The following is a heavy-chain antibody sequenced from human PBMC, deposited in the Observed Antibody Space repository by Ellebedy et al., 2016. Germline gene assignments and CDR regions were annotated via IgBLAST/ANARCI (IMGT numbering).Heavy chain of an antibody. CDR1: GFTFSRYG. Sequence: GESLKISXAASGFTFSRYGMHWVRQAPGKGLEWAAVIWHDGTNQYYADSVKGRFTISRDNSKNTLFLQMNSLRAEDTAVYLCAREEASRVVATLDSWGQGALVTVSS. CDR3: AREEASRVVATLDS. D-gene: IGHD5-12*01. CDR2: IWHDGTNQ. J-gene: IGHJ5*01. V-gene: IGHV3-33*01.